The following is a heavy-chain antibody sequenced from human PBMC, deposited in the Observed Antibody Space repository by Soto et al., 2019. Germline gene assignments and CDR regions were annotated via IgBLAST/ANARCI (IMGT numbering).Heavy chain of an antibody. CDR1: GYNFTSFW. CDR2: IDPSDSYT. CDR3: ARQVVTAITKWFDP. V-gene: IGHV5-10-1*01. J-gene: IGHJ5*02. Sequence: GESLKISGKGSGYNFTSFWIGCVRQMPGKGLEWMGRIDPSDSYTNYSPSFQGHVTISADNSISTAYLQWSSLKASDTAMYYCARQVVTAITKWFDPWGQGTLVTVSS. D-gene: IGHD2-21*02.